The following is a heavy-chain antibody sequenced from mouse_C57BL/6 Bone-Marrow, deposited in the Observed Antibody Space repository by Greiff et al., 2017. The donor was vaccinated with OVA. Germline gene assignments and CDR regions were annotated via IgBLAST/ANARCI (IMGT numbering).Heavy chain of an antibody. V-gene: IGHV3-6*01. CDR2: ISYDGSN. Sequence: EVKLMESGPGLVQPSQSLSLPCSVTGYSITSGYYWNWIRQFPGNKLEWMGYISYDGSNNYNPSLKNRISITRDTSKNQFFLKLNSVTTEDTATYYCAGYDPYYAMDYWGQGTSVTVSS. CDR3: AGYDPYYAMDY. CDR1: GYSITSGYY. D-gene: IGHD2-3*01. J-gene: IGHJ4*01.